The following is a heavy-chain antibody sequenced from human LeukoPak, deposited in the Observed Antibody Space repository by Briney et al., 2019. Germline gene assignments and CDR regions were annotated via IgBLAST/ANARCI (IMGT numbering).Heavy chain of an antibody. Sequence: ASVKVSCKASGYTFTSYYMHWVRQAPGQGLEWMGIINPSGGSTNSAQKFQGRVTMTEDTSTDTAYMELSSLRSEDTAVYYCATGARSGSYYTDNWFDPWGQGTLVTVSS. V-gene: IGHV1-46*01. J-gene: IGHJ5*02. CDR3: ATGARSGSYYTDNWFDP. CDR2: INPSGGST. D-gene: IGHD1-26*01. CDR1: GYTFTSYY.